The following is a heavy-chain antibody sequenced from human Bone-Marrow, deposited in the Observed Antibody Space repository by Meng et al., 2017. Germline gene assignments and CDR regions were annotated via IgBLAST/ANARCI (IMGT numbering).Heavy chain of an antibody. CDR2: IDPKNGDT. D-gene: IGHD6-13*01. V-gene: IGHV1-2*06. CDR3: ARDEDISAAGKLFGDY. J-gene: IGHJ4*02. Sequence: VQLVEAGAEVKKTGASLNVSLKPSGYNFPDYYIHWVRQAPGQGLEWMGRIDPKNGDTHYAQKFQGRVTMTGDTSISTAYMDLSGLRSDDTAVYYCARDEDISAAGKLFGDYWGQGTLVTVSS. CDR1: GYNFPDYY.